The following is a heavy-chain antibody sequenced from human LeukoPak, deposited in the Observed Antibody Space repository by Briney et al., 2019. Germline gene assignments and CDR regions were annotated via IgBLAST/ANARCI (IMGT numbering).Heavy chain of an antibody. CDR1: GYTFTSYG. V-gene: IGHV1-18*01. Sequence: ASVKVSCKASGYTFTSYGISWVRQAPGQGLEWMGWISAYNGDTKYAQKLQGRVTMTTDTSTSTAYVELRSLRSDDTAVYYCARGTITIAAADHFDYWGQGTLVTVSS. CDR3: ARGTITIAAADHFDY. D-gene: IGHD6-13*01. J-gene: IGHJ4*02. CDR2: ISAYNGDT.